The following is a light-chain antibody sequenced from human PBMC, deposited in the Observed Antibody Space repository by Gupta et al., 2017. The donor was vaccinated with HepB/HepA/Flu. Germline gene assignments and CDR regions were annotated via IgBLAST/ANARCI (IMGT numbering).Light chain of an antibody. CDR1: NSRSKR. Sequence: SYVLTQPPSVSVAPGKTARITCGGNNSRSKRVHWYQQKPSQAPVLVVYDDSGRPSGIHQRFSGTTCGTTAPLTTTRVEAGDAADYYWQVWDNSSDHYVFGTGTKVTVL. J-gene: IGLJ1*01. V-gene: IGLV3-21*03. CDR3: QVWDNSSDHYV. CDR2: DDS.